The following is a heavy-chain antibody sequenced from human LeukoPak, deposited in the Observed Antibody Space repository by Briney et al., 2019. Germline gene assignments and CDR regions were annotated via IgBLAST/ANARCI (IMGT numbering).Heavy chain of an antibody. CDR1: GVSISSSNSY. V-gene: IGHV4-39*01. CDR2: IYYGGNT. CDR3: ARHDSSGPYNAFDV. Sequence: SETLSLTCTVSGVSISSSNSYWGWIRQPPGKGLEWIGSIYYGGNTYYNPSLKSRVTMSVDTSKNQLSLKLTSVTAADTAVYYCARHDSSGPYNAFDVWGQGTMVTVSS. J-gene: IGHJ3*01. D-gene: IGHD3-22*01.